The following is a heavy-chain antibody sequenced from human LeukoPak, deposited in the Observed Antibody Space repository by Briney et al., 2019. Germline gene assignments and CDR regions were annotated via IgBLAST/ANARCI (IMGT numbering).Heavy chain of an antibody. CDR2: ISPSGGST. D-gene: IGHD3-9*01. CDR3: ARDYDILTGYYTFSWFDP. Sequence: ASVKVSCKASGYTFTSYYMHWVRQAPGQGLEWMGIISPSGGSTSYAQKFQGRVTMTRDTSTSTVYMELSRLRSDDTAVYYCARDYDILTGYYTFSWFDPWGQGTLVTVSS. J-gene: IGHJ5*02. V-gene: IGHV1-46*01. CDR1: GYTFTSYY.